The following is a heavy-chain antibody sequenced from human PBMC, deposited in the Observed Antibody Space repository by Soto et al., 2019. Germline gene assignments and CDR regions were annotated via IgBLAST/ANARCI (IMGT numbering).Heavy chain of an antibody. D-gene: IGHD5-12*01. Sequence: QVQLVQSGAEVKKPGSSVKVSCKASGGTFSSYAISWVRQAPGQGLEWMGGIIPIFGTANYAQKFQGRVTITADESTSTADRELSSLRAEDTAVYDGARGEVEMATIGAFDIWGQGTMVTVAS. CDR1: GGTFSSYA. V-gene: IGHV1-69*12. J-gene: IGHJ3*02. CDR2: IIPIFGTA. CDR3: ARGEVEMATIGAFDI.